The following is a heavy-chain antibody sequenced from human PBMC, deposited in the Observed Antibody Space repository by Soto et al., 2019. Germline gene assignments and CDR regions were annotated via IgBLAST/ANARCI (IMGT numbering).Heavy chain of an antibody. CDR2: ITTAGDT. J-gene: IGHJ4*02. Sequence: PGGSLRLSCAASGFTFSTYDMHWVRQSTGKGLEWVSAITTAGDTYYPGSVKGRFTSSRENAKNSLYLQMNSLGAGDTAVYYCARGTYRHIFDYWGQGTLVTVSS. V-gene: IGHV3-13*04. CDR1: GFTFSTYD. CDR3: ARGTYRHIFDY.